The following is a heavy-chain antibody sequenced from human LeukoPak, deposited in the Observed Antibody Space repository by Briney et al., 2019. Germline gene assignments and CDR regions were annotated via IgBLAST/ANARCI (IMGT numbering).Heavy chain of an antibody. CDR1: GGSISSRRWY. J-gene: IGHJ6*03. Sequence: SETLSLTCSVSGGSISSRRWYWGWVRQPPGKGLEWIGSIYKGGSTYCNPSLKGRVTISVDTSKNQFSLKLDSVTVADTAVYYCASPKDEYYYFMDVWGKGTTVTVSS. CDR3: ASPKDEYYYFMDV. CDR2: IYKGGST. V-gene: IGHV4-39*01. D-gene: IGHD5-24*01.